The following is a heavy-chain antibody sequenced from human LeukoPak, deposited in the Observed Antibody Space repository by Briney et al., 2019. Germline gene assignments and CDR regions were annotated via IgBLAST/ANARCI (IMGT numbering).Heavy chain of an antibody. CDR2: ISAYNGNT. CDR3: ARGGFDCRGGNCPYSWFDP. D-gene: IGHD2-15*01. J-gene: IGHJ5*02. CDR1: GYTFTNYG. Sequence: ASVKVSCKASGYTFTNYGITWVRQAPGQGLEWMGWISAYNGNTNYAQKLQGRVTMTTDTSTSTAYMELKSLTSDDTAVYHCARGGFDCRGGNCPYSWFDPWGQGTLVTVSS. V-gene: IGHV1-18*01.